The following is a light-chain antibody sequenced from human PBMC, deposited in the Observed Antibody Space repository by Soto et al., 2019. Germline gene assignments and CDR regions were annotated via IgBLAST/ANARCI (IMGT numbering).Light chain of an antibody. Sequence: SYELTQPPSVSVSPGQTASITCSGDKLGDKYVCWYQQKPGQSPVLVIYQDTKQPSGIPERFSGSNSGNTATLTISGTQAMDEADYYCQAWDSSTVVFGGGTKLTVL. CDR1: KLGDKY. CDR2: QDT. CDR3: QAWDSSTVV. V-gene: IGLV3-1*01. J-gene: IGLJ2*01.